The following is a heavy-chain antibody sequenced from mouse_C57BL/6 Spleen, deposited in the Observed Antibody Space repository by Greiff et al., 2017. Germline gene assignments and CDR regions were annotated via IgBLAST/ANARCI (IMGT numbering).Heavy chain of an antibody. CDR3: ARVITTVVARDY. Sequence: QVQLQQPGAELVRPGTSVKLSCKASGYTFTSYWMHWVKQRPGQGLEWIGVIDPSDSYTNYNQKFKGKATLTVDTSSSTAYMQLSSLTSEDSAVYYCARVITTVVARDYWGQGTTLTVSS. CDR1: GYTFTSYW. J-gene: IGHJ2*01. D-gene: IGHD1-1*01. V-gene: IGHV1-59*01. CDR2: IDPSDSYT.